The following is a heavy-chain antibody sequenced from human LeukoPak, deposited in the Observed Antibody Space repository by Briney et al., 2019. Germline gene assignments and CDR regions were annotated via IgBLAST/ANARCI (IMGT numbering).Heavy chain of an antibody. Sequence: GESLKISCKGSGYSFTNYWIGWVRQMPGKGLEWMGIIYPGDSDTRYSPSFQGQVTISADKSISTAYLQWSSLKASDSAMYYCARVELEWLPRYYFDYWGQGTLVTVSS. V-gene: IGHV5-51*01. CDR2: IYPGDSDT. D-gene: IGHD3-3*01. CDR3: ARVELEWLPRYYFDY. CDR1: GYSFTNYW. J-gene: IGHJ4*02.